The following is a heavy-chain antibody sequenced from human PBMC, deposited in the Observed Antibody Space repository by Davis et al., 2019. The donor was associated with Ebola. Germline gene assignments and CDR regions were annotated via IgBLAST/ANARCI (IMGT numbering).Heavy chain of an antibody. CDR1: GFTFSSYG. CDR3: ARELHTGGVVLDS. J-gene: IGHJ4*02. Sequence: GESLKISCAASGFTFSSYGMHWVRQAPGKGLEWVAVISYDGSNKYYADSVKGRFTISRDNSKNTLYLQMNGLRAEDTAVYYCARELHTGGVVLDSWGQGTLVSVSS. CDR2: ISYDGSNK. D-gene: IGHD2-21*01. V-gene: IGHV3-30*03.